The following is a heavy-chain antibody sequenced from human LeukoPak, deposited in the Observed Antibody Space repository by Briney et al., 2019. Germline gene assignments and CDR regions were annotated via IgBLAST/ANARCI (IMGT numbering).Heavy chain of an antibody. CDR3: ARQMYYYDSSGYYDY. CDR2: IYYSAST. D-gene: IGHD3-22*01. J-gene: IGHJ4*02. Sequence: PSETLSLTCTVSGGSISSSTSYWGWIRRPPGKGLEWIGSIYYSASTYYNPSLKSRVTISVDTSKNQFSLRLSSVTAADTAVYFCARQMYYYDSSGYYDYWGQGALVTVSS. CDR1: GGSISSSTSY. V-gene: IGHV4-39*01.